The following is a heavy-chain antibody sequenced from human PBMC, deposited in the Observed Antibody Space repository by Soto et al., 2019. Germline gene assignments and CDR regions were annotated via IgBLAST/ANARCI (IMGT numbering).Heavy chain of an antibody. D-gene: IGHD3-22*01. Sequence: ASVKVSCKASGYTFTSYYMHWVRQAPGQGLKWMGIINPTGGSTSYAQKFQGRVTMTSDTSTSTVYMELSRLISEDTAVYYCARANIYYDSSGYRKDAFDIWGQGTKATVSS. CDR1: GYTFTSYY. CDR3: ARANIYYDSSGYRKDAFDI. CDR2: INPTGGST. V-gene: IGHV1-46*01. J-gene: IGHJ3*02.